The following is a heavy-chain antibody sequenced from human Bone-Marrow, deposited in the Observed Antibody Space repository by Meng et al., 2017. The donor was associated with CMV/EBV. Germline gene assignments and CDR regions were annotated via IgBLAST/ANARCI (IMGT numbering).Heavy chain of an antibody. CDR3: AKGRGAVAGLGGMDV. Sequence: GGSLRLSCAASGFTFSSYAMSWVRQAPGKGLEWVSAISGSGGSTYYADSVKGRFTISRDNSKNTLYLQMNSLRAEDTAVYYCAKGRGAVAGLGGMDVWGQGTTVTFAS. CDR2: ISGSGGST. J-gene: IGHJ6*02. V-gene: IGHV3-23*01. CDR1: GFTFSSYA. D-gene: IGHD6-19*01.